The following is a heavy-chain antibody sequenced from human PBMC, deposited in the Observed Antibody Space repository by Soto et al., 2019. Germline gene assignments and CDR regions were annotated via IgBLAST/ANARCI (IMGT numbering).Heavy chain of an antibody. CDR3: ARDPPPPDC. CDR1: GYTFASYA. Sequence: QVQLVQSGAEVKKPGASVKVSCKASGYTFASYAISWMRQAPGQGLEWMGWISAYNGNTNYAQKLQGRVTMTTGTSTSTAYLELRVLRADDTAVYYCARDPPPPDCWGQRTLVTVSS. V-gene: IGHV1-18*01. J-gene: IGHJ4*02. CDR2: ISAYNGNT.